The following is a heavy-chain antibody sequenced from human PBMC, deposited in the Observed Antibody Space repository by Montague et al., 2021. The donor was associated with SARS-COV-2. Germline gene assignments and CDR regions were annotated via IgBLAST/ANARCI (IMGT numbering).Heavy chain of an antibody. CDR2: IYHSGST. V-gene: IGHV4-4*02. Sequence: SETLSLTCGVSGGSISSSHWWNWVRQPPGKGLEWIGEIYHSGSTNYNPSQKNRVIISIDKSKNQFSLKLSSVTAADTAVYYCATGPPSGLSVAGFDYWGQGTLVTVSS. D-gene: IGHD6-19*01. J-gene: IGHJ4*02. CDR1: GGSISSSHW. CDR3: ATGPPSGLSVAGFDY.